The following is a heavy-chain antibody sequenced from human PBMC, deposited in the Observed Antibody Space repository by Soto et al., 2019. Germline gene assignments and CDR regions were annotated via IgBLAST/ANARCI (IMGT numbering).Heavy chain of an antibody. D-gene: IGHD2-15*01. CDR2: ISYDGSNK. Sequence: PGGSLRLSCAASGFTFSSYGMHWVRQAPGKGLEWVAVISYDGSNKYYADSVKGRFTISRDSSKNTLYLQMNSLRAEDTAVYYCALGGNLDYWGQGTLVTVSS. J-gene: IGHJ4*02. V-gene: IGHV3-30*03. CDR3: ALGGNLDY. CDR1: GFTFSSYG.